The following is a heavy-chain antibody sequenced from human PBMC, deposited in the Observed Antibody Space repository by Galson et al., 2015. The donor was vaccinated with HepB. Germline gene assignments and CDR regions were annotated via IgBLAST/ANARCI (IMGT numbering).Heavy chain of an antibody. Sequence: SLRLSCAASGFTFSSYSMNWVRQAPGKGLEWVSPISSSSSYIYYADSVKGRFTISRDNAKNSLYLQMNSLRAEDTAVYYCARDSGSYPRGDYWGQGTLVTVSS. CDR1: GFTFSSYS. V-gene: IGHV3-21*01. D-gene: IGHD1-26*01. CDR3: ARDSGSYPRGDY. J-gene: IGHJ4*02. CDR2: ISSSSSYI.